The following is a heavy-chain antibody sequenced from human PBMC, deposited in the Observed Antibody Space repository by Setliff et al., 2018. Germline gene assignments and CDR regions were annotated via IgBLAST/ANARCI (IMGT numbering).Heavy chain of an antibody. Sequence: SETLSLTCAVSGLSINSAYYWGWIRQPPGKGLEYIGSIHHTGSTNYNPSLRSRVTISTGTSKNQFSLKLTSVTAADTAVYYCARSDDNFQYPDYWGQGTLV. J-gene: IGHJ4*01. V-gene: IGHV4-38-2*01. CDR2: IHHTGST. D-gene: IGHD1-1*01. CDR3: ARSDDNFQYPDY. CDR1: GLSINSAYY.